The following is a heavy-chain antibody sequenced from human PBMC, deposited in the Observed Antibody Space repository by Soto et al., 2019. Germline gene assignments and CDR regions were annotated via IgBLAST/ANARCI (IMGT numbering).Heavy chain of an antibody. Sequence: EVQLLESGGGLVQPGGSLRLSCAASGSTFSSYAMSWVRQAPGKGLEWVSAISGSGGSTYYADSVKGRFTISRDNSKNTLYLQMNSLRAEDTAVYYCAKGILAYSSSYYYYYYMDVWGKGTTVTVSS. J-gene: IGHJ6*03. V-gene: IGHV3-23*01. CDR1: GSTFSSYA. D-gene: IGHD6-6*01. CDR2: ISGSGGST. CDR3: AKGILAYSSSYYYYYYMDV.